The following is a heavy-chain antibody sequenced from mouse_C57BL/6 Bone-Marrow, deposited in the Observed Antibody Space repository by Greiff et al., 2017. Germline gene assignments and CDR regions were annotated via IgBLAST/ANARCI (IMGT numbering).Heavy chain of an antibody. D-gene: IGHD1-1*01. V-gene: IGHV5-4*03. Sequence: EVKLVESGGGLVKPGGSLKLSCAASGFTFSSYAMSWVRQTPEKRLEWVATISDGGSYTYYPDNVKGRFTISRDNAKNNLYLQMSHLKSEDTAMYYCAITTVVFDYWGQGTTLTVSS. CDR1: GFTFSSYA. CDR2: ISDGGSYT. J-gene: IGHJ2*01. CDR3: AITTVVFDY.